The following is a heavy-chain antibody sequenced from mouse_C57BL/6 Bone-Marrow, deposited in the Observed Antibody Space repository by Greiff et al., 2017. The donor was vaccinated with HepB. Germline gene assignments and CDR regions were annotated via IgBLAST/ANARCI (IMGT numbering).Heavy chain of an antibody. CDR3: ARVELGRGYFDY. CDR2: ISYDGSN. J-gene: IGHJ2*01. V-gene: IGHV3-6*01. Sequence: EVKLQESGPGLVKPSQSLSLTCSVTGYSITSGYYWNWIRQFPGNKLEWMGYISYDGSNNYNPSLKNRISITRDTSKNQFFLKLNSVTTEDTATYYCARVELGRGYFDYWGQGTTLTVSS. D-gene: IGHD4-1*01. CDR1: GYSITSGYY.